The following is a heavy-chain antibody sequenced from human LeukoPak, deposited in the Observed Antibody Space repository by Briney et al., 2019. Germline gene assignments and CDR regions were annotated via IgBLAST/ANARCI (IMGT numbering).Heavy chain of an antibody. CDR1: GFTFSNYD. CDR2: ISSSSSYI. V-gene: IGHV3-21*01. CDR3: ARGEEKATITALDS. Sequence: GGSLRLSCAASGFTFSNYDMHWVRQAPGKGLEWVSAISSSSSYIYYADSVKGRFTISRGNAENSLYLQMNSLRAVDTAVYFCARGEEKATITALDSWGQGTLVTVSS. J-gene: IGHJ4*02. D-gene: IGHD5-24*01.